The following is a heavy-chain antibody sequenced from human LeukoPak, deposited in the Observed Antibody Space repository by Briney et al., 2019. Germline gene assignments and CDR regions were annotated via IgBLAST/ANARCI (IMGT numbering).Heavy chain of an antibody. D-gene: IGHD1-26*01. CDR1: SYSISSGYY. V-gene: IGHV4-38-2*01. CDR2: IYHSGST. CDR3: ARIGGSYYPFDY. J-gene: IGHJ4*02. Sequence: SETLSLTCAVSSYSISSGYYWGWIRQPPGKGLEWIGSIYHSGSTYYNPSLKSRVTISVDTSKNQFSLKLSSVTAADTAVYYCARIGGSYYPFDYWGQGALVTVSS.